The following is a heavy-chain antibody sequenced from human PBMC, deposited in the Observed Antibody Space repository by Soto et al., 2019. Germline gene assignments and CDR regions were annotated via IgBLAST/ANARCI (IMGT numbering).Heavy chain of an antibody. Sequence: QVHLVQSGAEVRKPGASVKVSCKASGYTFSSYPMHWVRQAPGQRLEWMGWINAGYGNTKSSQKFQDRGTISRDTSASTAYMELTSLRSEDTAVYSCARDSGDGTVDFWGQGTLVTVSS. CDR3: ARDSGDGTVDF. CDR1: GYTFSSYP. V-gene: IGHV1-3*01. J-gene: IGHJ4*02. D-gene: IGHD1-26*01. CDR2: INAGYGNT.